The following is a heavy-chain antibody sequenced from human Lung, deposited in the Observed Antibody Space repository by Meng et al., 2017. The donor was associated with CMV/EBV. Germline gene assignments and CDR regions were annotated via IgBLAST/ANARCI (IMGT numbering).Heavy chain of an antibody. CDR3: AKMGSGGDSYYFDY. D-gene: IGHD2-21*01. CDR2: ISDNGGGI. V-gene: IGHV3-23*01. CDR1: EFTFSSYA. J-gene: IGHJ4*02. Sequence: VQLLESGGDLVQPGGSLRVSCVGAEFTFSSYAMSWVRQAPGKGLEWVSIISDNGGGIYYADSVKGRFTISRDNSENTVYMQMNSLRAEDTAVYYCAKMGSGGDSYYFDYWDQGTLVTVAS.